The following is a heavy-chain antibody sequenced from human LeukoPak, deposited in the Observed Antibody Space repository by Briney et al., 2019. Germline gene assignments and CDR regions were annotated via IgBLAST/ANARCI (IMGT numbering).Heavy chain of an antibody. CDR2: INASGGTT. Sequence: GASVKVSCKASGYPFTSYYMHWVRQAPGEGLEWMGIINASGGTTNYAQKLQGRVTMARDTSTSTVYMELSSLRAEDTAVYSCARSRSGRYLLGYWGQGTLVTVSS. J-gene: IGHJ4*02. V-gene: IGHV1-46*04. CDR1: GYPFTSYY. D-gene: IGHD1-26*01. CDR3: ARSRSGRYLLGY.